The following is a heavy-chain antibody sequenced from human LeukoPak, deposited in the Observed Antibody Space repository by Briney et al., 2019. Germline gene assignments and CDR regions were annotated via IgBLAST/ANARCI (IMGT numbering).Heavy chain of an antibody. V-gene: IGHV3-23*01. CDR3: AARPRMPPRFDY. J-gene: IGHJ4*02. CDR2: ISNGGGSA. CDR1: GLTFSSYP. Sequence: PGGSLRLSCAASGLTFSSYPMSWVRQAPGKGLQWVSAISNGGGSAYYADSVKGRFTISRDNSKSTLYLQMNSLRAEDTAIYYCAARPRMPPRFDYWGQGTLVTVSS. D-gene: IGHD2-2*01.